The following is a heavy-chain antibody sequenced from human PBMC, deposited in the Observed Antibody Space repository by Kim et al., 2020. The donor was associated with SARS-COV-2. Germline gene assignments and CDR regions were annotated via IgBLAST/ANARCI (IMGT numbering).Heavy chain of an antibody. CDR3: ARGYSVGFGELLNYYYYDG. CDR1: GFTVSSNY. D-gene: IGHD3-10*01. J-gene: IGHJ6*01. CDR2: IYSGGST. Sequence: GGSLRLSCAASGFTVSSNYMSWVRQAPGKGLEWVSGIYSGGSTYYADSVKGRFTISRDNSKKTMYLQMNSLIAEDTAVYYCARGYSVGFGELLNYYYYDG. V-gene: IGHV3-53*01.